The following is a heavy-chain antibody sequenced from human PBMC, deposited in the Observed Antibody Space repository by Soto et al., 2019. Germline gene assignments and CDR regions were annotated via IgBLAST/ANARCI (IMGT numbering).Heavy chain of an antibody. CDR3: ARDPVGVTHFDY. Sequence: SETLSLTCTVDSISTYCWNWIRQPPGKGLEWIGYIYYLGRTNYNSSLKSRITMSIDTSKNQFSLKLSSVTAADTAIYYCARDPVGVTHFDYWGQGAPVT. V-gene: IGHV4-59*01. D-gene: IGHD1-26*01. CDR1: SISTYC. CDR2: IYYLGRT. J-gene: IGHJ4*02.